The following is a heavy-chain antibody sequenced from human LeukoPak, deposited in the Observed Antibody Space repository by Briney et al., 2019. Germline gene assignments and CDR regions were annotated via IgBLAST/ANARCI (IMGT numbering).Heavy chain of an antibody. CDR2: IYYSGTT. J-gene: IGHJ4*02. CDR3: ARGGDYLFDY. V-gene: IGHV4-59*01. D-gene: IGHD4-17*01. CDR1: GGSISSYY. Sequence: PSETLSLTCTVSGGSISSYYWSWIRQSPGKGLECIGYIYYSGTTNYNPSLKSRVTISVDTSKNQFSLKLRSVTAADTAVYYCARGGDYLFDYWGQGTLVTVSS.